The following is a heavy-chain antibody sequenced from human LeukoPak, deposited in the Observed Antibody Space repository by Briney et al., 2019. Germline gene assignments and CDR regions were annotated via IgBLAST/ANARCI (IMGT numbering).Heavy chain of an antibody. CDR3: VRDYPHQRFDY. J-gene: IGHJ4*02. CDR2: IDLRTGDA. Sequence: ASVKVSCKASGYTFTSYGISWVRQAPGQGLEWMGWIDLRTGDATTAQKFQGWVTMTRDASISTAFLELSRLASDDTAVYYCVRDYPHQRFDYWGQGTLVTVSS. CDR1: GYTFTSYG. V-gene: IGHV1-2*04.